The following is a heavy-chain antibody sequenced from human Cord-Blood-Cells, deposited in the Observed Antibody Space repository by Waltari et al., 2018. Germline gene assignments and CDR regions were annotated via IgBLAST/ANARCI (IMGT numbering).Heavy chain of an antibody. J-gene: IGHJ3*02. CDR3: ARDGGTICSGGSCYGDAFDI. D-gene: IGHD2-15*01. Sequence: QVQLAASGGGVVKPGSARRLSAAASGFPFSVSWFPRDGQATTTALAWVAVIWYDVSNKYYADSVKGRFTISRDNSKNTLYLQMNSLRAEDTAVYYCARDGGTICSGGSCYGDAFDIWGQGTMVTVSS. CDR1: GFPFSVSW. V-gene: IGHV3-33*01. CDR2: IWYDVSNK.